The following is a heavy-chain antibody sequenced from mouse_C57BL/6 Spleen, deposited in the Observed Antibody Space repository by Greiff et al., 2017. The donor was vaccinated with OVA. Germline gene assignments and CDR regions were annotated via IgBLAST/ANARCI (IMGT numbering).Heavy chain of an antibody. CDR2: INPNNGGT. CDR3: AREGWDGYAMDY. CDR1: GYTFTDYN. J-gene: IGHJ4*01. Sequence: EVQLVESGPELVKPGASVKMSCKASGYTFTDYNMHWVKQSHGKSLEWIGYINPNNGGTSYNQKFKGKATLTVNKSSSTAYMELRSLTSEDSAVYYCAREGWDGYAMDYWGQGTSVTVSS. D-gene: IGHD3-3*01. V-gene: IGHV1-22*01.